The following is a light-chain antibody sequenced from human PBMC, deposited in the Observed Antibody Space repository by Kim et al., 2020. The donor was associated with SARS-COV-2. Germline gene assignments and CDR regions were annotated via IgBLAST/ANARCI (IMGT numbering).Light chain of an antibody. CDR3: QAWDTSTAV. V-gene: IGLV3-1*01. CDR2: EDS. Sequence: SVSPGQTASISCSGDKLGDKYACWYQQKPGQSPVVVIYEDSKRPSGIPERFSGSNSGNTATLTISGTQAIDEADYYCQAWDTSTAVFGPGTKVTVL. CDR1: KLGDKY. J-gene: IGLJ1*01.